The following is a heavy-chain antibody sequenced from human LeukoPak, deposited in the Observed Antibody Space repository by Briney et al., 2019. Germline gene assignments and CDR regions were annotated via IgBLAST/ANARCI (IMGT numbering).Heavy chain of an antibody. V-gene: IGHV4-34*01. CDR3: ARRYSSSSRGDYYYGMDV. Sequence: KPSETLSLTCAVYGGSFSGYYWSWIRQPPGKGLEWIGEINHSGSTNYNPSLKSRVTISVDTSKNQFSLKLSSVTAADTAVYYCARRYSSSSRGDYYYGMDVWGQGTTVTVSS. CDR1: GGSFSGYY. J-gene: IGHJ6*02. CDR2: INHSGST. D-gene: IGHD6-6*01.